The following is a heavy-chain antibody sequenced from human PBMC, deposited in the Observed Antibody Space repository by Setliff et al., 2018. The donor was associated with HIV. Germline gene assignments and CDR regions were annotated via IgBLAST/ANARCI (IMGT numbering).Heavy chain of an antibody. Sequence: SETLSLTCAVSGGSMSGYYWSWIRQTPGKGLEWIGYIYASGSTKYNPSLESRVTISVDTSKNQFSLKLSSVTAADTAVYYCARDGPHCITSSCPGAWFDPWGQGTLVTVS. CDR1: GGSMSGYY. J-gene: IGHJ5*02. V-gene: IGHV4-59*12. D-gene: IGHD2-2*01. CDR3: ARDGPHCITSSCPGAWFDP. CDR2: IYASGST.